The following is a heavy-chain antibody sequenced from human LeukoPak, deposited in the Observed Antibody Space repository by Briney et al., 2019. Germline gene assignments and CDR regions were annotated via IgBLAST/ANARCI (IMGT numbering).Heavy chain of an antibody. CDR2: ISYDGSNK. CDR1: GFTFSSYA. V-gene: IGHV3-30-3*01. J-gene: IGHJ4*02. Sequence: GGSLRLSCAASGFTFSSYAMHWVRQAPGKGLEWVAVISYDGSNKYYADSVKGRFTISRDNSKNTLYLQMNSLRAEDTAVYYCARDSYRYYGSGSYFPDYWGQGTLVTVSS. D-gene: IGHD3-10*01. CDR3: ARDSYRYYGSGSYFPDY.